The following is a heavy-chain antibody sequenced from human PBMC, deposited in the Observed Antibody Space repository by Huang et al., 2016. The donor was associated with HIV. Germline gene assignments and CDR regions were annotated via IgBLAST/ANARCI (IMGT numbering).Heavy chain of an antibody. Sequence: EVQLVQSGAEVKKPGESLKISCKGSGYRFRSNWIGWVRQMPGKGLGWMGIIYPGDSDTRDGPAFKGQVTISADKSINTAYLQWSSLKASDTAMYYCARLIGSPSFYYGLDVWGQGTTVTVSS. CDR1: GYRFRSNW. V-gene: IGHV5-51*01. J-gene: IGHJ6*02. CDR3: ARLIGSPSFYYGLDV. CDR2: IYPGDSDT. D-gene: IGHD3-10*01.